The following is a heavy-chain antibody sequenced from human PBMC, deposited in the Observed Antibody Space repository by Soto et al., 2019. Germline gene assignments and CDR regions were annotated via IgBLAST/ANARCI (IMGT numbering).Heavy chain of an antibody. D-gene: IGHD3-10*01. Sequence: SETLSLTCTVSGGSISSYYWNWIWQPPGKGLEWIGYIYDSGRTNYNPSLKSRVTISLDTSKNQFSLKLSSVTAADTAVYYRARGRASGSYTDNWFDPWGQGTLVTVSS. V-gene: IGHV4-59*01. CDR3: ARGRASGSYTDNWFDP. J-gene: IGHJ5*02. CDR1: GGSISSYY. CDR2: IYDSGRT.